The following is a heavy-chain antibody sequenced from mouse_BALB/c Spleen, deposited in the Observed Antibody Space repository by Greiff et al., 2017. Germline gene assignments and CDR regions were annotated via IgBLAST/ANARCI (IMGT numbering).Heavy chain of an antibody. V-gene: IGHV1S81*02. CDR3: ARRDPAWFAY. Sequence: QVQLQQPGAELVKPGASVKLSCKASGYTFTSYWMHWVKQRPGQGLEWIGEINPSNGRTNYNEKFKSKATLTVDKSSSTAYMQLSSLTSEDSAVYYCARRDPAWFAYWGQGTLVTVSA. J-gene: IGHJ3*01. CDR2: INPSNGRT. CDR1: GYTFTSYW. D-gene: IGHD3-3*01.